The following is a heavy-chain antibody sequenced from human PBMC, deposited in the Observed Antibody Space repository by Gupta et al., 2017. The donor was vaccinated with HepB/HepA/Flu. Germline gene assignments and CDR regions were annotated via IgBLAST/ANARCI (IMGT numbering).Heavy chain of an antibody. J-gene: IGHJ3*02. D-gene: IGHD3-9*01. CDR1: KLTFNNYA. CDR3: VNNNTGWAFDI. CDR2: ISSSGVGT. Sequence: EVQLLESGGGLVQPGGSLRLSCSASKLTFNNYAMSWVRLPPGKGLEWVSSISSSGVGTYYAASVKGRFTSSRDNFQNRLYLQMNSLTADDTAIYYCVNNNTGWAFDIWGQGTMVSVSS. V-gene: IGHV3-23*01.